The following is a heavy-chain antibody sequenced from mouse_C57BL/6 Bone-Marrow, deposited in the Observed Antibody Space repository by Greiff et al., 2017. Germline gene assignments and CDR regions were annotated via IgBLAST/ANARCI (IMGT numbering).Heavy chain of an antibody. V-gene: IGHV1-69*01. CDR1: GYTFTSYW. J-gene: IGHJ2*01. D-gene: IGHD2-2*01. CDR2: IDPSDSYT. CDR3: ARDGYDAFDY. Sequence: QVQLKQPGAELVMPGASVKLSCKASGYTFTSYWMHWVKQRPGQGLEWIGEIDPSDSYTNYNQKFKGKSTLTVDKSSSTAYMQRSSLTSEDSAVYYCARDGYDAFDYWGQGTTLTVSS.